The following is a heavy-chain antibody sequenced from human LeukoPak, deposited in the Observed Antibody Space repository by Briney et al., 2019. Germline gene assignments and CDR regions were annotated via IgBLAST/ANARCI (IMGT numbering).Heavy chain of an antibody. V-gene: IGHV4-59*08. CDR2: IYYSGST. D-gene: IGHD1-26*01. J-gene: IGHJ3*02. Sequence: TTQTLTLTCSASGGSVRSFYLGWSRQTPGKELEWIGYIYYSGSTYYNPSLKSRVTISVDTSKNQFSLKLSSVTAADTAVYYCARRASGSYYYAFDIWGQGTMVTVSS. CDR1: GGSVRSFY. CDR3: ARRASGSYYYAFDI.